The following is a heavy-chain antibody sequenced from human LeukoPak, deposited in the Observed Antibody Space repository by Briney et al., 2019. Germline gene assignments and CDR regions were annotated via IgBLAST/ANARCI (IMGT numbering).Heavy chain of an antibody. V-gene: IGHV1-46*01. Sequence: ASVKVSCKASGYTFTRYGVNWVRQAPGQGLEWMGIINPSGGSTNYAQKFQGRVTMTRDTSTSTVYMELSSLRSDDTAVYYCARDPRRGTLLSSFYYYYMDVWGKGTTVTVSS. D-gene: IGHD3-16*01. CDR3: ARDPRRGTLLSSFYYYYMDV. CDR2: INPSGGST. CDR1: GYTFTRYG. J-gene: IGHJ6*03.